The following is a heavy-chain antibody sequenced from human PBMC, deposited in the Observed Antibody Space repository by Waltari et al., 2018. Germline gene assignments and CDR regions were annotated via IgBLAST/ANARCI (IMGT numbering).Heavy chain of an antibody. V-gene: IGHV4-4*07. Sequence: VQLQESGPGLVKPSETLSLTCTVSGGSISSYYWSWIRQPDGKGLEWIGRISTSGSTNFNPSLKSRVTMSVDASKNQFSLRLSSVTAADTAVYYCARGVVPAAIRAGNWFDPWGQGTLVTVSS. CDR1: GGSISSYY. J-gene: IGHJ5*02. CDR3: ARGVVPAAIRAGNWFDP. D-gene: IGHD2-2*02. CDR2: ISTSGST.